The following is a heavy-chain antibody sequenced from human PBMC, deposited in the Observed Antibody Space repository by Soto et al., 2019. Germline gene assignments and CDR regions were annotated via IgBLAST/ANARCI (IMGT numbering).Heavy chain of an antibody. CDR1: GFTFSSYA. Sequence: QVQLVESGGGVVQPGRSLRLSCAASGFTFSSYAMHWVRQAPGKGLEWVAVISYDGSNKYYADSVKGRFTISRDNSKNTLYLQMNSLRAEDTAVYYCARGLFGGPFDIWGQGTMVTVSS. CDR3: ARGLFGGPFDI. D-gene: IGHD2-21*01. CDR2: ISYDGSNK. J-gene: IGHJ3*02. V-gene: IGHV3-30-3*01.